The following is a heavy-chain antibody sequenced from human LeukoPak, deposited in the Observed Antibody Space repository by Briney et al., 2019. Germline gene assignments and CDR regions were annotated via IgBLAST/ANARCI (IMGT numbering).Heavy chain of an antibody. CDR2: INHGGST. J-gene: IGHJ4*02. V-gene: IGHV4-34*01. D-gene: IGHD3-3*01. Sequence: SEPMSPTCAVDGGSSSGYYWSWLRQPPEDVQGWVGEINHGGSTNYNPSFKSRVTVSVDTSKNQSSLKLSSVTAADTAVYYRASPWLLWSGYYTRSMGYGGQGTRVSVFS. CDR3: ASPWLLWSGYYTRSMGY. CDR1: GGSSSGYY.